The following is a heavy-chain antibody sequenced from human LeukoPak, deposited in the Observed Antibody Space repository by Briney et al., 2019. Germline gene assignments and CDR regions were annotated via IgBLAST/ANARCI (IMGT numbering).Heavy chain of an antibody. CDR1: GASISTGSSY. CDR3: ARVFSTSSYYYMDV. J-gene: IGHJ6*03. V-gene: IGHV4-61*02. CDR2: IHNSGST. D-gene: IGHD2-2*01. Sequence: SQTLSLTCTVSGASISTGSSYWSWIRQPAGEGLEWIGRIHNSGSTNYNPSLKSRVTISVDTSKNQFSLKLSSVTAADTAVYYCARVFSTSSYYYMDVWGKGTTVTVSS.